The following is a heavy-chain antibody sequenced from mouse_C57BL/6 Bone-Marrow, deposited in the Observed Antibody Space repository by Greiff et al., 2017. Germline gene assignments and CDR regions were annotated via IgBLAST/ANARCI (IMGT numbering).Heavy chain of an antibody. CDR2: IHPNSGST. Sequence: QVQLQQPGAELVKPGASVKLSCKASGYTFTSYWMHWVKQRPGQGLEWIGMIHPNSGSTNYNEKFKSKATLTVDKSSSTAYMQLSSLTSEDSAVYYGARKGAYYSNYDYAMDYWGQGTSVTVSS. J-gene: IGHJ4*01. CDR3: ARKGAYYSNYDYAMDY. V-gene: IGHV1-64*01. CDR1: GYTFTSYW. D-gene: IGHD2-5*01.